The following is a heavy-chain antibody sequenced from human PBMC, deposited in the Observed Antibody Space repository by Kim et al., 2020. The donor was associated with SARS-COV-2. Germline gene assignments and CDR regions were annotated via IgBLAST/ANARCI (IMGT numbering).Heavy chain of an antibody. CDR2: ICGGGDRT. Sequence: GGSLRLSCVVSGFTLPDFAMHWVRQAPGQGLDWVSVICGGGDRTYFADSVKGRFTVSRDNSNNILYLQMNNLTIDDTAAYYCVKVLTGVPSPSFFDYCG. J-gene: IGHJ4*01. V-gene: IGHV3-23*01. CDR1: GFTLPDFA. D-gene: IGHD3-9*01. CDR3: VKVLTGVPSPSFFDY.